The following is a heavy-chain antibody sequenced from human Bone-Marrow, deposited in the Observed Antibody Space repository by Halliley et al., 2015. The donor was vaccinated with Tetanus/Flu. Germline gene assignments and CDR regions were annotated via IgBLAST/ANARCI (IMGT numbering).Heavy chain of an antibody. CDR2: FYYSGST. D-gene: IGHD3-16*02. CDR1: GEALATSGYS. V-gene: IGHV4-39*01. Sequence: GEALATSGYSWGWVRQPPGKGLEWIGSFYYSGSTDYNPSLKSRVSISVDTPANHLSLNLNSVTAADTAVYYCARHYRHWLFDYWGQGTLVTVSS. CDR3: ARHYRHWLFDY. J-gene: IGHJ4*02.